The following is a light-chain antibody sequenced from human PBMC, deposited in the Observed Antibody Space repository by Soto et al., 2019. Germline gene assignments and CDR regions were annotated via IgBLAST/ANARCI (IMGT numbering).Light chain of an antibody. V-gene: IGLV1-40*01. CDR3: QSYDSRLRGSGV. CDR2: GNS. J-gene: IGLJ2*01. CDR1: SSNIGAGYD. Sequence: QSVLTQPPSVSGAPGQRVTISFTGSSSNIGAGYDVHWYQQLPGTAPKLLIYGNSNRPSGVPDRFSGSKSGTSASLAITGLQAEDEADYYCQSYDSRLRGSGVVGGGTKRTVL.